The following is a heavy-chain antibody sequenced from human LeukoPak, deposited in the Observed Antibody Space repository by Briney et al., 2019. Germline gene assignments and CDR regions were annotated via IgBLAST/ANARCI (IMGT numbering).Heavy chain of an antibody. Sequence: ASVKVSCKASGYTFTDYYIHWVRQAPGQGLEWMGRINPHSGGTNFAQKFQGRVIMTRDTSITTAYMELSRLRSDDTAVYYCARGRWDIVLMVYAFHPFDYWGQGTLVTVSS. J-gene: IGHJ4*02. CDR1: GYTFTDYY. CDR3: ARGRWDIVLMVYAFHPFDY. D-gene: IGHD2-8*01. V-gene: IGHV1-2*06. CDR2: INPHSGGT.